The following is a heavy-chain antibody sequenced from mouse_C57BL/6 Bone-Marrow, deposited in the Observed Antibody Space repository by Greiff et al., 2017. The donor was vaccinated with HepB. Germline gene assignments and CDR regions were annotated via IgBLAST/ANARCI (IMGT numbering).Heavy chain of an antibody. CDR3: ARPLITTDAMDY. CDR1: GYAFSSSW. D-gene: IGHD1-1*01. CDR2: IYPGDGDT. Sequence: QVQLQQSGPELVKPGASVKISCKASGYAFSSSWMNWVKQRPGKGLEWIGRIYPGDGDTNYNGNFKGKATLTADKSSSTAYMQLSSLTSEDSAVYFCARPLITTDAMDYWGQGTSVTVSS. J-gene: IGHJ4*01. V-gene: IGHV1-82*01.